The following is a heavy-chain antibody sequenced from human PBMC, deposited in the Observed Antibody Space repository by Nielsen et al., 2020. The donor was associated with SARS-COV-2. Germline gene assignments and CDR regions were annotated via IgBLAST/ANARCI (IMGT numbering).Heavy chain of an antibody. CDR2: FYSGDSST. J-gene: IGHJ4*02. CDR3: ARAGIAVAESRY. Sequence: GGSLRLSCAASGFTFSSYAMSWVRQAPGKGLEWVSVFYSGDSSTYYADSVKGRFTISRDNAKNSLYLQMNSLRDEDTAVYYCARAGIAVAESRYWGQGTLVTVSS. V-gene: IGHV3-23*03. D-gene: IGHD6-19*01. CDR1: GFTFSSYA.